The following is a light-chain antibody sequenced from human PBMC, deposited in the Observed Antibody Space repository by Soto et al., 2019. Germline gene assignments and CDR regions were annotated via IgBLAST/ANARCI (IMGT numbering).Light chain of an antibody. V-gene: IGKV3-20*01. CDR2: GTS. J-gene: IGKJ1*01. CDR3: QQYGSSSWT. Sequence: DIVLPQSPGPLSLSPGERATLSCRASQSVSSSYLAWYQQKPSQAPRLLIYGTSSRATAIPDRFSGSGSGTDFTLTISRLEPEDFAVYYCQQYGSSSWTFGQGTKVDIK. CDR1: QSVSSSY.